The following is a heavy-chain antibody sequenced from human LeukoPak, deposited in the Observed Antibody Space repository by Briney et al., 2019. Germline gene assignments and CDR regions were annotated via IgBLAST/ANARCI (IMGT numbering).Heavy chain of an antibody. D-gene: IGHD3-3*01. J-gene: IGHJ4*02. Sequence: PGGYLRLSCAASGFTFDDYGMSWVRQAPGKGLEWVSGINWNGGSTGYADSVKGRFTISRDNAKNSLYLQMNSLRAEDTALYYCARSGGLRGGSYFDYWGQGTLVTVSS. CDR2: INWNGGST. CDR3: ARSGGLRGGSYFDY. CDR1: GFTFDDYG. V-gene: IGHV3-20*04.